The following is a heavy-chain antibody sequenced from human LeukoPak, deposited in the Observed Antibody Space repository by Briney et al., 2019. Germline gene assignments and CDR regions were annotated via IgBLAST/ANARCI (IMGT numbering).Heavy chain of an antibody. V-gene: IGHV1-18*01. D-gene: IGHD6-19*01. CDR3: ARVDSSGWKGDYYYYSMDV. CDR1: GYTFTSYG. Sequence: ASVKVSCKASGYTFTSYGISWVRQAPGQGLEWMGCIGAYNGNTNYAQKLQGRVTMTTDTSTSTAYMELRSLRSDDTAVYYCARVDSSGWKGDYYYYSMDVWGKGTTVTVSS. J-gene: IGHJ6*03. CDR2: IGAYNGNT.